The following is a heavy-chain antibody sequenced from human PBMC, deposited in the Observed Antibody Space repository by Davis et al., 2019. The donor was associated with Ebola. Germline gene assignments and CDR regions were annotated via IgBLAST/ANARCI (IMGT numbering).Heavy chain of an antibody. V-gene: IGHV4-61*08. CDR3: AGIVGATGEDYYYYGMDV. CDR2: IYYTGST. CDR1: GGSISSGDYS. Sequence: MPLETLSLTCAVSGGSISSGDYSWSWIRQPPGKALEWIGYIYYTGSTNYNPSLKSRVTISVDTSKNQFSLKLSSVTAADTAVYYWAGIVGATGEDYYYYGMDVWGQGTTVTVSS. D-gene: IGHD1-26*01. J-gene: IGHJ6*02.